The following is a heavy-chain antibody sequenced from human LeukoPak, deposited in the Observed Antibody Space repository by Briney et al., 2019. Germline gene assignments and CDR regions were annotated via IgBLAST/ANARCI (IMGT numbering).Heavy chain of an antibody. CDR3: ARGTRNYNNYEGADY. CDR1: GGAFSGYY. CDR2: INHSGDT. J-gene: IGHJ4*02. V-gene: IGHV4-34*01. Sequence: SETLSLTCAVYGGAFSGYYWSWIRQPPGKGLEWIGEINHSGDTKYNPSLKSRVSMSVDVSKDQFSLKLTSLTAADTAVYYCARGTRNYNNYEGADYWGQGTLVTVSS. D-gene: IGHD4-11*01.